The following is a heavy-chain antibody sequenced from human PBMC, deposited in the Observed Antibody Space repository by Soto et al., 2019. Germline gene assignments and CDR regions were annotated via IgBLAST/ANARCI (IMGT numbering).Heavy chain of an antibody. Sequence: PSETLSLTCSLYSGSLSGYYWSWIRQPPGKGLEWIGEISPSGTTNYSPSLKSRVSISVDTSKNQFSLNLTSLTAADTAVYYCARAPKVSGSPQTRPDFWGQGSLVTVSS. J-gene: IGHJ4*02. CDR3: ARAPKVSGSPQTRPDF. CDR1: SGSLSGYY. D-gene: IGHD6-6*01. V-gene: IGHV4-34*01. CDR2: ISPSGTT.